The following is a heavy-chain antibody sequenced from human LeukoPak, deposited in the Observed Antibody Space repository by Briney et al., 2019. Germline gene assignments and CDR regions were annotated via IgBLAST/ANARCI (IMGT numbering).Heavy chain of an antibody. Sequence: PSETLSLTCTVSGGSISSSSYYWGWIRQPPGKGLEWIGSIYYSGSTYYNPSLKSRVTMSVDTSKNQFSLKLSSVTAADTAVYYCARERIAVAGTFEPLRNYYYYYGMDVWGQGTTVTVSS. V-gene: IGHV4-39*07. CDR1: GGSISSSSYY. CDR3: ARERIAVAGTFEPLRNYYYYYGMDV. D-gene: IGHD6-19*01. J-gene: IGHJ6*02. CDR2: IYYSGST.